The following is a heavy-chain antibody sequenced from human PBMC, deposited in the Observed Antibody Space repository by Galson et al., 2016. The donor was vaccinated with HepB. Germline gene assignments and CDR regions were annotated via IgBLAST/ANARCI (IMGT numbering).Heavy chain of an antibody. CDR2: ISFDGSKK. Sequence: SLRLSCAASGFTFTRYAMHWVRQAPGKGLEWVAVISFDGSKKYYADSVKGRFTIARDNSKNTLFLQMNSLRAEDTAVYYCGRAKLDQTYYDFWSGYYSRWWYAFDMWGQGTMVTVSS. CDR1: GFTFTRYA. J-gene: IGHJ3*02. D-gene: IGHD3-3*01. CDR3: GRAKLDQTYYDFWSGYYSRWWYAFDM. V-gene: IGHV3-30-3*01.